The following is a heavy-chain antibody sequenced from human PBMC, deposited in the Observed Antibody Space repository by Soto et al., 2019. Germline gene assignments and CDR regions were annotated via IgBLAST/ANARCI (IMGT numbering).Heavy chain of an antibody. V-gene: IGHV4-30-4*01. D-gene: IGHD5-12*01. J-gene: IGHJ4*02. CDR2: IDYSGST. Sequence: SETLSLTCTVSGGSISSGDYYWSFIRQPPGKGLEWMGYIDYSGSTYYNPSLKSRGTISLDTSKNQFSLQLSYVTPADTAVYSCARADGYKKNYFDYRGTGSLVTVSS. CDR3: ARADGYKKNYFDY. CDR1: GGSISSGDYY.